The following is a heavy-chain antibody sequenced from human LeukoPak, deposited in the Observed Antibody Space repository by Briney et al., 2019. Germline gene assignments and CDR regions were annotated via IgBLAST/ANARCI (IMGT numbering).Heavy chain of an antibody. CDR3: AVDYDFWSGYLGW. Sequence: ASVKVSCKASGYTFTSYAMHWVRQAPGQRLEWMGWINAGNGNTKYSQEFQGRVTITRDTSASTAYMELSSLRSEDMAVYYCAVDYDFWSGYLGWWGQGILVTVSS. CDR1: GYTFTSYA. D-gene: IGHD3-3*01. J-gene: IGHJ4*02. CDR2: INAGNGNT. V-gene: IGHV1-3*03.